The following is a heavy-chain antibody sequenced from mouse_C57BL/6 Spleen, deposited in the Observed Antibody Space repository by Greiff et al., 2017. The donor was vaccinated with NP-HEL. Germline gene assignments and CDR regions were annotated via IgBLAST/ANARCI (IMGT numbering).Heavy chain of an antibody. V-gene: IGHV5-17*01. J-gene: IGHJ4*01. CDR3: ARGYYYGSSYSYYAMDY. Sequence: EVKLMESGGGLVKPGGSLKLSCAASGFTFSDYGMHWVRQAPEKGLEWVAYISSGSSTIYYADTVKGRFTISRDNAKNTLFLQMTSLRSEDTAMYYCARGYYYGSSYSYYAMDYWGQGTSVTVSS. D-gene: IGHD1-1*01. CDR2: ISSGSSTI. CDR1: GFTFSDYG.